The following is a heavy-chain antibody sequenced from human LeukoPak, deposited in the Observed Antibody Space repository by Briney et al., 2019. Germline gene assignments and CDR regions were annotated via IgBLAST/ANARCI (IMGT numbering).Heavy chain of an antibody. CDR1: GYTFTGYY. D-gene: IGHD6-19*01. J-gene: IGHJ6*02. CDR2: INPNSGGT. Sequence: ASVKVSCKASGYTFTGYYMHWVRQAPGQGVEWMGWINPNSGGTNYAQKFQGRVTMTRDTSISTAYMELSRLRSDDTAVYYCARGDSSGWYLSGSYYYYGMDVWGQGTTVTVSS. V-gene: IGHV1-2*02. CDR3: ARGDSSGWYLSGSYYYYGMDV.